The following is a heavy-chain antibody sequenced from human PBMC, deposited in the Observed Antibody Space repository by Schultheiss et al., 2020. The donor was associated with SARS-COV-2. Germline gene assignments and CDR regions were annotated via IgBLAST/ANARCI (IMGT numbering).Heavy chain of an antibody. CDR3: ARLGGSSWYDGRVFDI. CDR1: GFTFSSYW. D-gene: IGHD6-13*01. J-gene: IGHJ3*02. Sequence: GGSLRLSCAASGFTFSSYWMTWVRQAPGKGLEWVASIKQDGSEKYYVDSVKGRFTISRDNAKNSLYLQMKTLRAEDTAVYYCARLGGSSWYDGRVFDIWGQGTMVTVSS. CDR2: IKQDGSEK. V-gene: IGHV3-7*03.